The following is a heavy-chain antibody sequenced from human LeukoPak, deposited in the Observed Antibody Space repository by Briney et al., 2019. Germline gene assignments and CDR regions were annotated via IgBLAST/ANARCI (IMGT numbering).Heavy chain of an antibody. CDR3: ATAYSGFAYNWFDP. D-gene: IGHD5-12*01. Sequence: GGSLRLSCEVPGLPFSRSWMHWVRQLPGRGLMWVSSMSDDGTVTTYADSVKGRFIISRDNAKNTLYLQLNSLRGEDTALYFCATAYSGFAYNWFDPWGQGALVTVSS. J-gene: IGHJ5*02. CDR2: MSDDGTVT. V-gene: IGHV3-74*01. CDR1: GLPFSRSW.